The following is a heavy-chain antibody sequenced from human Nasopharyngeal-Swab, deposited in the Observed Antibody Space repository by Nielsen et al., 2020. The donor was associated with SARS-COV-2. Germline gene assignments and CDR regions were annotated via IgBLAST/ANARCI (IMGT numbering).Heavy chain of an antibody. Sequence: GGSLRLSCAGSGFSFNSYSMIWVRQVPGEGLEWVSSISGSGSYVYYADSVKGRFTISKDSAKNSLYLQMNSLGAEDTAVYYCAREGITVAAFDPWGLGTPVTVS. CDR3: AREGITVAAFDP. V-gene: IGHV3-21*01. CDR2: ISGSGSYV. CDR1: GFSFNSYS. J-gene: IGHJ5*02. D-gene: IGHD6-19*01.